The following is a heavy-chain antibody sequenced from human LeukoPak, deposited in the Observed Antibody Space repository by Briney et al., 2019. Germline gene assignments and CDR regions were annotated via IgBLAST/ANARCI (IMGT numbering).Heavy chain of an antibody. Sequence: GGSLRLSCAASGFTFTNYAMTWVRQAPGKGLEWVSGISEGVGNTYYADSVKGRFTISRDHSKNTLYLQMNSLRAEDTALYYCAKREKGTTCGFFDYWGQGTLVTVSS. CDR1: GFTFTNYA. J-gene: IGHJ4*02. D-gene: IGHD4-17*01. CDR2: ISEGVGNT. CDR3: AKREKGTTCGFFDY. V-gene: IGHV3-23*01.